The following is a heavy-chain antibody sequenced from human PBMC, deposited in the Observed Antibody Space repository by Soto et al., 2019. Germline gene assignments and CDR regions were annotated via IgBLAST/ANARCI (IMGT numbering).Heavy chain of an antibody. CDR3: ARFSQWLGVVDY. J-gene: IGHJ4*02. CDR1: GGSISSSSYY. V-gene: IGHV4-39*01. D-gene: IGHD6-19*01. Sequence: QLQLQESGPGLVKPSETLSLTCTVSGGSISSSSYYWGWIRQPPGKGLEWIGSIYYSGSTYYNPSLKSRVTISVDTSKNQFSLKLSSVTAADTAVYYCARFSQWLGVVDYWGQGTLVTVSS. CDR2: IYYSGST.